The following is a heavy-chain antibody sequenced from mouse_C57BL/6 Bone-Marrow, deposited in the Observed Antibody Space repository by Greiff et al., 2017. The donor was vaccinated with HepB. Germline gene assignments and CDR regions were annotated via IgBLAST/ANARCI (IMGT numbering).Heavy chain of an antibody. CDR3: ARDLSRDV. CDR1: GYSITSGYY. D-gene: IGHD1-1*01. V-gene: IGHV3-6*01. J-gene: IGHJ1*03. Sequence: VQLKESGPGLVKPSQSLSLTCSVTGYSITSGYYWNWIRQFPGNKLEWMGYISYDGSNNYNPSLKNRISITRDTSKNQFFLKLNSVTTEDTATYYCARDLSRDVWGTGTTVTVSS. CDR2: ISYDGSN.